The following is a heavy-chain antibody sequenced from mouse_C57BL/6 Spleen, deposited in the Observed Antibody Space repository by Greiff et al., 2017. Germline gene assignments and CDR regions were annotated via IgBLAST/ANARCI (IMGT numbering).Heavy chain of an antibody. CDR2: IRLKSDNYAT. Sequence: EVLLVESGGGLVQPGGSMKLSCVASGFTFSNYWMNWVRQSPEKGLEWVAQIRLKSDNYATHYAESVKGRFTISRDDSTSSVYLQMNNLRAEDTGIYYCTGEFITPLAYWGQGTLVTVSA. J-gene: IGHJ3*01. CDR3: TGEFITPLAY. V-gene: IGHV6-3*01. D-gene: IGHD1-1*01. CDR1: GFTFSNYW.